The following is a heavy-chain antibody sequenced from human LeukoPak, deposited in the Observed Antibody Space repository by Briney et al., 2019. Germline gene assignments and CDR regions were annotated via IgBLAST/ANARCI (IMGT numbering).Heavy chain of an antibody. V-gene: IGHV4-34*01. CDR1: GVPFSNYY. J-gene: IGHJ6*03. CDR2: INHSGYT. D-gene: IGHD5-24*01. Sequence: SETLSLTCAVSGVPFSNYYWSWVRQSPRQGLEWIGEINHSGYTNYNSSLKSRLTISVDTSKNQFSLKLSSVTAADTAVYYCARLQRNYYYYMDVWGKGTTVTVSS. CDR3: ARLQRNYYYYMDV.